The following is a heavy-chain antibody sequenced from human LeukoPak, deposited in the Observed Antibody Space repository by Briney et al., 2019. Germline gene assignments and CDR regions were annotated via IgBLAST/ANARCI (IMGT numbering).Heavy chain of an antibody. D-gene: IGHD3-16*01. J-gene: IGHJ4*02. V-gene: IGHV3-7*01. CDR3: ARSLGDD. CDR2: INQNGREK. Sequence: TGGSLRLSCEVSGLTFSTYWMTWVRQAPGKGLEWVASINQNGREKYYVDSVKGRFTISRDNAKNSLYLQMNSLRDEDTTVYSYARSLGDDWGQGTLVTVSS. CDR1: GLTFSTYW.